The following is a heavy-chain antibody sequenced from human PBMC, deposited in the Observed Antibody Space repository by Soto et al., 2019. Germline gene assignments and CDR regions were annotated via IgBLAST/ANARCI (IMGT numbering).Heavy chain of an antibody. D-gene: IGHD2-21*02. J-gene: IGHJ4*02. CDR3: AKDASAYCGGDCYGGVDY. V-gene: IGHV3-23*01. CDR1: GFPFSSYA. CDR2: ISGSGGST. Sequence: LSLTCAASGFPFSSYAMSWVRQAPGKGLEWVSAISGSGGSTYYADSVKGRFTISRDNSKNTLYLQMNSLRAEDTAVYYCAKDASAYCGGDCYGGVDYWGQGTLVTVSS.